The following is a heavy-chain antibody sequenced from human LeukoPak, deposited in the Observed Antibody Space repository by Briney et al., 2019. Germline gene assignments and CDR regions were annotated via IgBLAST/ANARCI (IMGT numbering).Heavy chain of an antibody. Sequence: SETLSLTCCVSGGSVSGYYWSWIRQPPGKGLEWIGYVYYSGTTNYNPSLKSRATISVDTSKNDFSLRLSSVTAADTAVYYCARAGILEWLTSWWYFDLWGRGTLVTVSS. D-gene: IGHD3-3*01. V-gene: IGHV4-59*02. CDR2: VYYSGTT. J-gene: IGHJ2*01. CDR1: GGSVSGYY. CDR3: ARAGILEWLTSWWYFDL.